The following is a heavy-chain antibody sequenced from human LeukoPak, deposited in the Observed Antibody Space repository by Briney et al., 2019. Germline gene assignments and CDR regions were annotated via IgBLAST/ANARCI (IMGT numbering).Heavy chain of an antibody. CDR3: TRYNNGHFDY. Sequence: PGGSLRLSCAGSGFTFGGYGMHWFRQTPGKGLEWVAVIAYDGSRAFYADSVKGRLTISRDNSKNTMSVQMDDLRAEDTAVYYCTRYNNGHFDYWGQGTLVTVSS. V-gene: IGHV3-33*01. D-gene: IGHD1-14*01. CDR2: IAYDGSRA. CDR1: GFTFGGYG. J-gene: IGHJ4*02.